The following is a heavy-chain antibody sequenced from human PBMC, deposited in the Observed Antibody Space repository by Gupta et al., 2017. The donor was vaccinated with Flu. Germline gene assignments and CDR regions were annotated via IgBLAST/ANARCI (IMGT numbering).Heavy chain of an antibody. CDR1: SNYG. CDR3: ARPDCNSNNCYTLPY. V-gene: IGHV3-33*01. D-gene: IGHD2-2*02. CDR2: IRSDGNND. Sequence: SNYGMHWVRQGPGKGLEWVAVIRSDGNNDYGDSVKGRFIVSRDNSKNTLYLQMNSLRAEDTAVYYCARPDCNSNNCYTLPYWGQGTLVTVSS. J-gene: IGHJ4*02.